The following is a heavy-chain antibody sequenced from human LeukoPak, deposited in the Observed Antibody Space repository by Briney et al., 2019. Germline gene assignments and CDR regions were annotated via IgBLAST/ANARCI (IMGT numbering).Heavy chain of an antibody. CDR1: GYTLTELS. D-gene: IGHD1-1*01. Sequence: ASVKVSCKVSGYTLTELSMHWVRQAPGEGLEWMGGFDPEDGETIYAQKFQGRVTMTEDTSTDTAYMELSSLRSEDTAVCYCATGVERGNWNDARAFDIWGQGTMVTVSS. CDR3: ATGVERGNWNDARAFDI. J-gene: IGHJ3*02. V-gene: IGHV1-24*01. CDR2: FDPEDGET.